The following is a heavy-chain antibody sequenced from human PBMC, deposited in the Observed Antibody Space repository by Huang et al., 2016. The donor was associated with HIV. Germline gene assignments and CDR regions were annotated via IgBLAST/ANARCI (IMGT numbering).Heavy chain of an antibody. CDR3: ARDHHDFWRGYRRMYFFDH. V-gene: IGHV4-59*11. CDR1: GGSISTHY. J-gene: IGHJ4*02. CDR2: IDYSGST. D-gene: IGHD3-3*01. Sequence: QVQLQESGPGLVKPSETLSLTCTVSGGSISTHYWSWIRRPPGKGLEWIGSIDYSGSTNYSPSLKSRVTILLDTSKNQFSLRVNSVTAADTAMYYCARDHHDFWRGYRRMYFFDHWGQGTLVTVSS.